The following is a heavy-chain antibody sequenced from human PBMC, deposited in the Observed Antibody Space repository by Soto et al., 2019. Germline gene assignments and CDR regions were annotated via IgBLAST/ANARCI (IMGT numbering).Heavy chain of an antibody. CDR1: GYTFTSYD. CDR3: ASLPWANYYYYGMDV. V-gene: IGHV1-8*01. J-gene: IGHJ6*02. CDR2: MNPNSGNT. D-gene: IGHD7-27*01. Sequence: QVQLVQSGAEVKKPGASVKVSCKASGYTFTSYDINWVRQATGQGLEWMGWMNPNSGNTGYAQKFQGRVIMTRNTSISTAYMELSSLRSEDPAVYYCASLPWANYYYYGMDVWGQGTTVTVSS.